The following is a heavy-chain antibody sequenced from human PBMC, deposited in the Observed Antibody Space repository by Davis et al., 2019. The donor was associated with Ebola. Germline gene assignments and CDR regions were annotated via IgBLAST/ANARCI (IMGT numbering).Heavy chain of an antibody. J-gene: IGHJ4*02. Sequence: SETLSLTCNVSGASISSSFFSWTWVRQPAGRGLEWIGRIYGSGSTTYNPSLESRVTMSVDRSKNQFSLKLTSVTAADTAVYFCARGQESSYTVKWARFDSWGQGTLVTVSS. CDR3: ARGQESSYTVKWARFDS. CDR1: GASISSSFFS. V-gene: IGHV4-61*02. CDR2: IYGSGST. D-gene: IGHD1-26*01.